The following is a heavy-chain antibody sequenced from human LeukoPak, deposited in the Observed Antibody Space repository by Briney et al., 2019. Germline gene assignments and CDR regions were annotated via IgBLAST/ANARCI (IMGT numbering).Heavy chain of an antibody. Sequence: GSLGLSCAASGFTFSDYILDWVRQAPGRGLEWVGRIRRGTNSYTTEYAASVKGRFIISRDDSKNSLYLHMNSLKTEDTAVYHCTRDGGDSSNSAFDIWGQGTVVTVSS. D-gene: IGHD3-16*01. CDR2: IRRGTNSYTT. CDR3: TRDGGDSSNSAFDI. V-gene: IGHV3-72*01. J-gene: IGHJ3*02. CDR1: GFTFSDYI.